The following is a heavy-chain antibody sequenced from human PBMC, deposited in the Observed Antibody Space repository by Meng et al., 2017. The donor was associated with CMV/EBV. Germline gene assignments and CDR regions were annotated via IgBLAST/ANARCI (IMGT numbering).Heavy chain of an antibody. Sequence: ASVQVSCKASGYTFTGYYMHWVRQAPGQGLEWMGWINPNSGGTNYAQKFQGRVTMTRDTSISTAYMELSRLRSDDTAVYYCARETDCSGGSCFATACDYWGQGTLVTVSS. D-gene: IGHD2-15*01. V-gene: IGHV1-2*02. CDR3: ARETDCSGGSCFATACDY. J-gene: IGHJ4*02. CDR2: INPNSGGT. CDR1: GYTFTGYY.